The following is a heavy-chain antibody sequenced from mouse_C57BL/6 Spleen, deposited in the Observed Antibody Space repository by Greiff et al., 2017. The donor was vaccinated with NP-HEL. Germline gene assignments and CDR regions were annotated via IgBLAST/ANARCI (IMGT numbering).Heavy chain of an antibody. CDR3: ATCGRGC. V-gene: IGHV5-17*01. Sequence: EVKLVESGGGLVKPGGSLKLSCAASGFTFSDYGMHWVRQAPEKGLEWVAYISSCSSTIYYADTVKGRFTISRDNAKNTLFLQMTSLRSEDTAMYYCATCGRGCWVQVTTLTVSS. D-gene: IGHD1-1*01. J-gene: IGHJ2*01. CDR2: ISSCSSTI. CDR1: GFTFSDYG.